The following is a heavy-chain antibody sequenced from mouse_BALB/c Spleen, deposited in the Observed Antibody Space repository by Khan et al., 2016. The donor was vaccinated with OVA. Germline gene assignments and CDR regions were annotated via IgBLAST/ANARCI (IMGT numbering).Heavy chain of an antibody. Sequence: EVELVESGGGLVQPGGSLKLSCAASGFTFSGYGMSWVRQTPDKRLELVATINSNGGTSYYPDSVKGRFTISRDNAKNTLHLQMSSLKSEDTAMSYCERVDYRYEEGYWYFDVWGAGTTVTVSS. V-gene: IGHV5-6-3*01. D-gene: IGHD2-14*01. J-gene: IGHJ1*01. CDR1: GFTFSGYG. CDR2: INSNGGTS. CDR3: ERVDYRYEEGYWYFDV.